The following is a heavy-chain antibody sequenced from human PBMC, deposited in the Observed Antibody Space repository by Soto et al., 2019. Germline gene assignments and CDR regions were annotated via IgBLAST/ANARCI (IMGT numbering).Heavy chain of an antibody. Sequence: QVQLVESGGGVVQPGRSLRLSCAACGFTFSHYGIHWLRQAPGKGLEWLAVISYDGSNKHYADSVKGRFTVSRDNSKNTLYLQMNSLRAEDTAVYFCARYSGKYQGPIDYWGQGTLVTVSS. CDR2: ISYDGSNK. J-gene: IGHJ4*02. D-gene: IGHD1-26*01. CDR3: ARYSGKYQGPIDY. V-gene: IGHV3-30*03. CDR1: GFTFSHYG.